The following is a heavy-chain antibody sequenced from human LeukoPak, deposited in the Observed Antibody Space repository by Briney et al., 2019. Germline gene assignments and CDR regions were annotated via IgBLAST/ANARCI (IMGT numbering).Heavy chain of an antibody. CDR3: ATLDKELDY. Sequence: GGSLRLSCAASGFTFSSYSMNWVRQAPGKGLEWVSYISSSSNTIYYADSVKGRFTISRDNAKNSLYLQMNSLRAEDTAVYYCATLDKELDYWGQGTLVTVSS. D-gene: IGHD1-26*01. J-gene: IGHJ4*02. CDR2: ISSSSNTI. V-gene: IGHV3-48*01. CDR1: GFTFSSYS.